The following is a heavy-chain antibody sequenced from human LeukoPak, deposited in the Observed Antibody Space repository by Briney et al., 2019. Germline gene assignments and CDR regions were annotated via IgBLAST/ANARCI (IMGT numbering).Heavy chain of an antibody. V-gene: IGHV3-21*04. Sequence: GGSLRLSCAAIGFTFSSYSMNWVRQAPGKGLEWVSSISPTGNYIFYADSVKGRFTISRDNSKNTLYLQMNSLRAEDTAVYYCAGRTVYCSSTSCQEDYWGQGTLVTVSS. D-gene: IGHD2-2*01. CDR2: ISPTGNYI. CDR3: AGRTVYCSSTSCQEDY. CDR1: GFTFSSYS. J-gene: IGHJ4*02.